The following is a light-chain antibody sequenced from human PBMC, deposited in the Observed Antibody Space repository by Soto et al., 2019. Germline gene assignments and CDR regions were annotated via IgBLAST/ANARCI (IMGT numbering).Light chain of an antibody. V-gene: IGKV3-15*01. CDR1: QSVGSN. Sequence: EIVLTQSPATLSVSPGERATLSCRASQSVGSNLAWYQQTPGQAPRLLLYGASTRDTGIPARFSGSGSGTECTLTISRLQSEDFEVYSCQRYNNWPLTFGQGTKVDIK. CDR3: QRYNNWPLT. J-gene: IGKJ1*01. CDR2: GAS.